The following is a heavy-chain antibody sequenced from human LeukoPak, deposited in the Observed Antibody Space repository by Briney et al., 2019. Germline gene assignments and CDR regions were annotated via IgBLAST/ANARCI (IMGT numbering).Heavy chain of an antibody. V-gene: IGHV3-23*01. D-gene: IGHD2-2*01. CDR1: GCSFINSG. CDR3: ARLPAYCSSTSCYYDY. J-gene: IGHJ4*02. Sequence: PGGSLRLSCATSGCSFINSGMTWVRQAPGKGLEWVSDISGTVRGERTYYADSVKGRFTISRDNSKNTLYLQMNGLRAEDTAVYYCARLPAYCSSTSCYYDYWGQGTLVTVSS. CDR2: ISGTVRGERT.